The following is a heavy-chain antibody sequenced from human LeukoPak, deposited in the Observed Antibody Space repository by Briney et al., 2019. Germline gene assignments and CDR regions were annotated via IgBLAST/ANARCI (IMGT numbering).Heavy chain of an antibody. CDR1: GGSVSGYY. V-gene: IGHV4-34*01. D-gene: IGHD2-2*01. Sequence: SETLSLSCGVYGGSVSGYYWSWIRQPPGKGLEWIGEINHSGSTNYNPTLKSRVTISVDTSKNQFSLKVSSVTAADTAVYYCARAALPAGYYYYYYYMDVWGKGTTVTVSS. CDR2: INHSGST. J-gene: IGHJ6*03. CDR3: ARAALPAGYYYYYYYMDV.